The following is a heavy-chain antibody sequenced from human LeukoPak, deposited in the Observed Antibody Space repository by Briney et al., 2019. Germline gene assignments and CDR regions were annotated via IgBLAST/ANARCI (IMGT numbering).Heavy chain of an antibody. CDR1: GGSISSYY. V-gene: IGHV4-4*07. D-gene: IGHD2-15*01. CDR3: ARGGLVVVVAATQDLDYYGMDV. J-gene: IGHJ6*02. Sequence: PSEPLSLTCTVSGGSISSYYWSWIRQPAGKGLEWIGRIYTSGSTNYNPSLKSRVTMSVDTSKNQFSLKLSSVTAADTAVYYCARGGLVVVVAATQDLDYYGMDVWGQGTTVTVSS. CDR2: IYTSGST.